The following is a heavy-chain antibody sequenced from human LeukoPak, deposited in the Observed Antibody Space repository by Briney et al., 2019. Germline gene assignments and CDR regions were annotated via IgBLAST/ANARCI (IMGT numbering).Heavy chain of an antibody. D-gene: IGHD3-16*01. CDR2: IYYSGST. J-gene: IGHJ4*02. CDR1: GGSISSYY. V-gene: IGHV4-59*01. CDR3: ARRGKGGKVGY. Sequence: PSETLSLTCTVSGGSISSYYWSWIRQPPGKGLEWIGYIYYSGSTNYNPSLKSRVTISVDTSKNQFSLKLSSVTAADTAVYYCARRGKGGKVGYWGQGTLVTVSS.